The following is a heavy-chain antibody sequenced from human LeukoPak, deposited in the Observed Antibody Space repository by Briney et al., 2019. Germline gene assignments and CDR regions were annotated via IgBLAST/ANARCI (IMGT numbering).Heavy chain of an antibody. V-gene: IGHV3-74*01. CDR3: ARDRGSSCLDV. Sequence: GGSLRLSCAASGFTFSSYWMHWVRQAPGKGLVWVSRINSVGSSTSYADSVKGRFTISRVDAKNTLYLQMNSLRAEDTAVYYCARDRGSSCLDVWGKGTTVTVSS. J-gene: IGHJ6*04. D-gene: IGHD6-13*01. CDR2: INSVGSST. CDR1: GFTFSSYW.